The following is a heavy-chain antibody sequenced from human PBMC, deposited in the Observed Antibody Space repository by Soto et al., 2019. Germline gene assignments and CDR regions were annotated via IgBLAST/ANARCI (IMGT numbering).Heavy chain of an antibody. V-gene: IGHV4-4*02. D-gene: IGHD3-10*01. CDR3: ARDHGGDSGSPNMELRWFAS. CDR1: GDSINTNNW. Sequence: SETLSLTCSVSGDSINTNNWWSWVRQPPGRGLEWIGEIYHGESTNYNSALKSRVTISMDKSRNQFSLKLTSVTAADTAIYYCARDHGGDSGSPNMELRWFASWGQGILVTVSS. J-gene: IGHJ5*01. CDR2: IYHGEST.